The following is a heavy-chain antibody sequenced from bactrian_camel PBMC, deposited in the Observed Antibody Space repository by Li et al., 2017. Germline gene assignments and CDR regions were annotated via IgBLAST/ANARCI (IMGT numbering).Heavy chain of an antibody. V-gene: IGHV3S31*01. J-gene: IGHJ4*01. D-gene: IGHD2*01. CDR2: IYTLYGTP. CDR1: GYTTSSHL. Sequence: VQLVESGGGSVQSGESLRLSCAASGYTTSSHLMGWFRQAPGKEREGVAAIYTLYGTPYYADSVKGRFTISRDNAKRTVYLQMNSLKPEDAAMYYCAAVRRGSGYRSCRPGDAPFSYYGQETQVTVS.